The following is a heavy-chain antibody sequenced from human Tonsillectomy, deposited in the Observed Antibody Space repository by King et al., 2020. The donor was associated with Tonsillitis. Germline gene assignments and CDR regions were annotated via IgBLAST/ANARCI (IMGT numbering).Heavy chain of an antibody. CDR3: ARGRAKTDYSYEFDF. D-gene: IGHD3-9*01. V-gene: IGHV4-38-2*01. Sequence: QLQESGPGLVEPWGTLSLTCGVSGYSISSGSYWGWIRQSPGKGLEWIGSIYYSGKTFYNPSLKRRVTVSLDTSNNQFSLKLSSMTAADTAIYYCARGRAKTDYSYEFDFWGQGALVTVSS. CDR1: GYSISSGSY. J-gene: IGHJ4*02. CDR2: IYYSGKT.